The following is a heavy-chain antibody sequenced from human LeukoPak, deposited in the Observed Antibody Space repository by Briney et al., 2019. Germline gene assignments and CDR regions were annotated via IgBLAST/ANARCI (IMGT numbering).Heavy chain of an antibody. CDR3: AREARIVALRGGTLFDP. J-gene: IGHJ5*02. CDR2: MNPNSGNT. CDR1: GYTFTTYD. Sequence: ASVKVSCKASGYTFTTYDINWVRQATGQGLEWMGWMNPNSGNTGYAQKFQGRVTMTRNTSIGTAYMELSSLRSEDTAVYYCAREARIVALRGGTLFDPWGQGTLVTVSS. V-gene: IGHV1-8*01. D-gene: IGHD3-22*01.